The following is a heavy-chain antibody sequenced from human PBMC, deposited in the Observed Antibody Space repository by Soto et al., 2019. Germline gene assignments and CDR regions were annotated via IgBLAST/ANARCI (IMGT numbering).Heavy chain of an antibody. CDR2: ISGSGGSA. CDR1: GFTFSDYA. V-gene: IGHV3-23*01. D-gene: IGHD4-17*01. Sequence: GGSLRLSCAASGFTFSDYAMSWVRQAPGKGLEWVSGISGSGGSAYYADSVKGRFTISRDNSKNTLYLQMNSLRAEDTAVYYCAKDDYGDYPPYFDYWGQGTLVTVSS. CDR3: AKDDYGDYPPYFDY. J-gene: IGHJ4*02.